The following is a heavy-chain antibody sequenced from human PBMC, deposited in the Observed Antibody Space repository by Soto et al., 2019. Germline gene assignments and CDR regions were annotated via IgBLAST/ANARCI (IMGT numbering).Heavy chain of an antibody. J-gene: IGHJ4*02. V-gene: IGHV4-30-4*01. Sequence: SETLSLTCTVSGGSLSSGTYYWSCIRQPPGKGLEWIGYIYHSGSSQSNPSLKSRVTISIDTSKNQFSLELRSVTAADTAVYYCARDLLDTTVDYYFDSWGPGRLVTVSS. CDR3: ARDLLDTTVDYYFDS. CDR1: GGSLSSGTYY. D-gene: IGHD4-17*01. CDR2: IYHSGSS.